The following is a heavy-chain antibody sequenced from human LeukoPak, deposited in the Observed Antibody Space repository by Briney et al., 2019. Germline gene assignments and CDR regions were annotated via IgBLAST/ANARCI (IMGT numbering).Heavy chain of an antibody. D-gene: IGHD3-10*01. CDR2: INHGGGG. CDR1: GGSFSGYH. Sequence: KPSETLSLTYAVYGGSFSGYHWNCIRQPPGKGLEWIGEINHGGGGNYNPSLKSRVTISVDTSKNQFSLKLSSVTAAGTAVYYCARGNPRSVRGVTGNPFGYWGQGTLVTVSS. J-gene: IGHJ4*02. CDR3: ARGNPRSVRGVTGNPFGY. V-gene: IGHV4-34*01.